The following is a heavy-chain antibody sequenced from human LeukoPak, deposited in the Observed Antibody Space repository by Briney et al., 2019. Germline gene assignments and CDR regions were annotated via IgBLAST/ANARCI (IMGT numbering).Heavy chain of an antibody. Sequence: GASVKVSCKASGGTFSSYAICWVRQAPGQGLEWMGGIIPIFGTANYAQKFQGRVTITTDESTSTAYMELSSLRSEDTAVYYCARDREGVVVTAKGAFDIWGQGTMVTVSS. CDR3: ARDREGVVVTAKGAFDI. CDR2: IIPIFGTA. D-gene: IGHD2-21*02. CDR1: GGTFSSYA. V-gene: IGHV1-69*05. J-gene: IGHJ3*02.